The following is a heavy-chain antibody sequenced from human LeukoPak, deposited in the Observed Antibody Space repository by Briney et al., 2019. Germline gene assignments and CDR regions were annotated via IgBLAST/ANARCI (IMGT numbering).Heavy chain of an antibody. D-gene: IGHD4/OR15-4a*01. J-gene: IGHJ4*02. CDR2: ISSSSSYI. Sequence: GGSLRLSCAASGFTFSSYSMNWVRQAPGKGLEWVSSISSSSSYIYHADSVKGRFTISRDNAKNSLYLQMNSLRAEDTAVYYCAREWPLTYWGQGTLVTVSS. CDR3: AREWPLTY. V-gene: IGHV3-21*01. CDR1: GFTFSSYS.